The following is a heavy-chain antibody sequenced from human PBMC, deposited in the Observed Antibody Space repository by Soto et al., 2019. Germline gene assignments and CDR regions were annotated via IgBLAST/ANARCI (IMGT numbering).Heavy chain of an antibody. D-gene: IGHD6-6*01. V-gene: IGHV3-23*01. CDR2: VSGSGGST. CDR1: GFTFSSYA. CDR3: AKDRDSSSPHWYFDL. Sequence: GGSLRLSCAASGFTFSSYAMSWVRQAPGKGLEWVSAVSGSGGSTYYADSVKGRFTISRDNSKNTLYLQMNSLRAEDTAVYYCAKDRDSSSPHWYFDLWGRGTLVTVSS. J-gene: IGHJ2*01.